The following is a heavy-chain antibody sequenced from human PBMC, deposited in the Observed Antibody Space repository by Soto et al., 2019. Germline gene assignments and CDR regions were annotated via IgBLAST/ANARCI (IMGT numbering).Heavy chain of an antibody. Sequence: QVQLVQSGAEVKKPGASVKVSCKASGYTFTSYAMHWVRQAPGQRLEWMGWINAGNGNTKYSQKFQGRVTITRDISASTAYMELSSLRSEDTAVYYCARGGSLYWYFDLWGRGTLVTVSS. CDR1: GYTFTSYA. D-gene: IGHD1-26*01. CDR3: ARGGSLYWYFDL. V-gene: IGHV1-3*01. CDR2: INAGNGNT. J-gene: IGHJ2*01.